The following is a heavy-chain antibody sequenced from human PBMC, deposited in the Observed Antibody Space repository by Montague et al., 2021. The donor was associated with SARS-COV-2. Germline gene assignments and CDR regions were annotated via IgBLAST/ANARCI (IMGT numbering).Heavy chain of an antibody. D-gene: IGHD3-9*01. Sequence: SETLSLTCTVSGGSISSSSYYWGWIRQPPGKELEWIGNVYYSGSNYYYPSLQSRVTISVDTSKNQFSLKLGSVTAADSAVYYCARNRSLRFEILIGPRHYYYGMDVWGQGATVTVSS. J-gene: IGHJ6*02. CDR2: VYYSGSN. V-gene: IGHV4-39*07. CDR1: GGSISSSSYY. CDR3: ARNRSLRFEILIGPRHYYYGMDV.